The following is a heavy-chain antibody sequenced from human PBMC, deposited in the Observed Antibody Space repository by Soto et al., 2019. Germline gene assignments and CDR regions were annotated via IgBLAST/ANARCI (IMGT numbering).Heavy chain of an antibody. CDR2: ISWNSGSI. CDR1: GFTFDDYA. V-gene: IGHV3-9*01. Sequence: PGGSLRLSCAASGFTFDDYAMHWVRQAPGKGLEWVSGISWNSGSIGYADSVKGRFTISRDNAKNSLYLQMNSLRAEDTALYYCAKGRYSSSWYYYGMDVWGQGTTVTVSS. CDR3: AKGRYSSSWYYYGMDV. J-gene: IGHJ6*02. D-gene: IGHD6-13*01.